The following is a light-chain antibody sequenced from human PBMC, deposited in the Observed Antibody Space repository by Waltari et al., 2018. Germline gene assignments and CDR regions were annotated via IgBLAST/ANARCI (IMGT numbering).Light chain of an antibody. CDR3: QTWGTGIFWT. Sequence: QPEKGPRFLMTLNRDGSYIKGDGIPDRISGSSSGAERYLIISSLQFEDEADYYCQTWGTGIFWTFGGGTKLTVL. J-gene: IGLJ2*01. CDR2: LNRDGSY. V-gene: IGLV4-69*02.